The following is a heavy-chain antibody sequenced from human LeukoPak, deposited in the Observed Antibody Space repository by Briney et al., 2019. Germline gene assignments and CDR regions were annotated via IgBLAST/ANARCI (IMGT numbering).Heavy chain of an antibody. Sequence: KTSETLSLTCTVSGGSISSSSYYWGWIRQPPGKGLEWIGSIYYSGSTYYNPSLKSRVTISVDTSKNQFSLKLSSVTAADTAVYYCARDGGYAQQPFYYWGQGTLVTVSS. J-gene: IGHJ4*02. CDR2: IYYSGST. D-gene: IGHD6-13*01. CDR1: GGSISSSSYY. V-gene: IGHV4-39*07. CDR3: ARDGGYAQQPFYY.